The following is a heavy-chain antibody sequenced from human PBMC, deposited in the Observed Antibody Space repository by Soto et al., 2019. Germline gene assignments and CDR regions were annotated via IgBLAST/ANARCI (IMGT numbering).Heavy chain of an antibody. CDR2: IYYSGST. CDR3: ARRESSYAFDI. D-gene: IGHD6-13*01. CDR1: GGSISSGGSF. V-gene: IGHV4-31*03. Sequence: QVQLQESCPGLVKPSQTLSLTCTVSGGSISSGGSFWSWIRQHPGKGLEWIGYIYYSGSTYYNPYVRSRINMSLDTSKNKFSLKLSSVTAADTAVYYCARRESSYAFDIWGQGTMVTVSS. J-gene: IGHJ3*02.